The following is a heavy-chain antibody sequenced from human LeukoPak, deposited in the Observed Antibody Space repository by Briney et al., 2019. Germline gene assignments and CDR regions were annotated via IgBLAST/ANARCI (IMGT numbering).Heavy chain of an antibody. D-gene: IGHD2-2*01. V-gene: IGHV4-59*01. CDR1: GGSISSYY. J-gene: IGHJ5*02. CDR2: IYYSGST. CDR3: ARVKDIVVVPAAIPHPWFDP. Sequence: SETLSLTCTVSGGSISSYYWSWVRQPPGKGLEWIGYIYYSGSTNYNPSLKSRVTISVDTSKNQFSLKLSSVTAADTAVYYCARVKDIVVVPAAIPHPWFDPWGQGTLVTVSS.